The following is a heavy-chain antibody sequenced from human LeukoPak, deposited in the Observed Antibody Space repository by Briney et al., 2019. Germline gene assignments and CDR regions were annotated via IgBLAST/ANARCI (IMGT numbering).Heavy chain of an antibody. J-gene: IGHJ4*02. CDR3: AKDGKWFGEQYKYYFDY. Sequence: PGGSLRLSCAASGFTFSSYAMSWVRQAPGKGLEWVSAIGGSGGSTYYADSVKGRFTISRDNSKNTLYLQMNSLRAEDTAVYYCAKDGKWFGEQYKYYFDYWGQGTLVTVSS. D-gene: IGHD3-10*01. CDR2: IGGSGGST. V-gene: IGHV3-23*01. CDR1: GFTFSSYA.